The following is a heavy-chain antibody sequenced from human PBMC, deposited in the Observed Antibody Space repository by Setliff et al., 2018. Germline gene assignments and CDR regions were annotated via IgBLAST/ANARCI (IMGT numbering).Heavy chain of an antibody. CDR2: IYYSGST. D-gene: IGHD3-16*01. CDR1: GGSISSYY. J-gene: IGHJ4*02. CDR3: ARLRGAFDY. Sequence: SETLSLTCTVSGGSISSYYWSWIRQPPGKRLEWIGYIYYSGSTNYNPSLESRVTISVDTSRNQFSLRLNSATAADTAVYYCARLRGAFDYWGQGTLVTV. V-gene: IGHV4-59*01.